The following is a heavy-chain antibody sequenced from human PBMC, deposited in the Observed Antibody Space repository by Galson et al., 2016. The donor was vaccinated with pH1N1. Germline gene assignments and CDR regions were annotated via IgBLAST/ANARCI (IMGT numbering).Heavy chain of an antibody. CDR2: IDPRVGST. CDR1: GYTFTSYY. CDR3: ARDLARQHDY. V-gene: IGHV1-46*01. Sequence: SVKVSCKASGYTFTSYYIHWVRQAPGQGLEWSGVIDPRVGSTSYAQKFQGRVTMTSDTSTNTVSMELSSLKSDDTAVYSCARDLARQHDYWGQGTLVTVSS. J-gene: IGHJ4*02.